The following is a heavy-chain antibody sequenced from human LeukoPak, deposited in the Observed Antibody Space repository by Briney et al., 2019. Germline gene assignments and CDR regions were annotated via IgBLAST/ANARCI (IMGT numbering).Heavy chain of an antibody. D-gene: IGHD3-3*01. V-gene: IGHV3-74*01. CDR1: GFTFSSYW. CDR3: ARAERRGYDFWSGYYLPDY. J-gene: IGHJ4*02. CDR2: TNSDGSSP. Sequence: QPGGSLRLSCAASGFTFSSYWMHWVRQAPGKGLVWVSRTNSDGSSPRYADSVKGRFTISRDNAKNTLSLQMNSLRAEDTAVYYCARAERRGYDFWSGYYLPDYWGQGTLVTVSS.